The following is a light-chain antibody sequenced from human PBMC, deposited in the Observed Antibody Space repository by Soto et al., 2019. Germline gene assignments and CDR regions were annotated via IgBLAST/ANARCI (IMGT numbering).Light chain of an antibody. CDR2: GAS. CDR3: QQRCNWPPVT. CDR1: QSVSNDF. J-gene: IGKJ4*01. V-gene: IGKV3D-20*02. Sequence: EIVLTQSPGILSLSPGERATLSCRASQSVSNDFLAWYQQKPGQAPRLLIYGASTRATDVPDRFSGSGSGADFTLSISRLEPEDFAVYYCQQRCNWPPVTFGGGTKVEIK.